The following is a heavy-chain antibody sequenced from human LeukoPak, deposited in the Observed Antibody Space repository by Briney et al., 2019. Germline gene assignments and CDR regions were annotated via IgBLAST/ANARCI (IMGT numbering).Heavy chain of an antibody. CDR1: GGSFSGYY. CDR2: INHSGST. V-gene: IGHV4-34*01. CDR3: ARGRGYDYIWGSYRPTYYFDC. Sequence: PSETLSLTCAVYGGSFSGYYWSWIRQPPGKGLEWIGEINHSGSTNYNPSLKSRVTISVDTSKNQFSLKLSSVTAADTAVYYCARGRGYDYIWGSYRPTYYFDCWGQGTLVTVSS. J-gene: IGHJ4*02. D-gene: IGHD3-16*02.